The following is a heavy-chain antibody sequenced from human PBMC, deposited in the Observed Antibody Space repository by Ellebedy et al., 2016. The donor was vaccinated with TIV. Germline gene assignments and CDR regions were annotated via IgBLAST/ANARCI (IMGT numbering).Heavy chain of an antibody. D-gene: IGHD1-26*01. V-gene: IGHV1-69*10. CDR3: ARGIVGATGENYFDY. CDR2: IIPILGIA. J-gene: IGHJ4*02. CDR1: GGTFSSYA. Sequence: ASVKVSCKASGGTFSSYAISWVRQAPGQGLEWMGGIIPILGIANYAQKFQGRVTITADKSTSTAYMELSSLRPEDTAVYYCARGIVGATGENYFDYWGQGTLVTVSS.